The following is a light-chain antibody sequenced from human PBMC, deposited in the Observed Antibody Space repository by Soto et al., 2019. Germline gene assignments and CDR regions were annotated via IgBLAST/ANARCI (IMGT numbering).Light chain of an antibody. Sequence: IVLTQSPATLSLSPGEGATLSCRASQSVSSSYLAWYQQKPGQATRLLIYDTYYRATAIPARFSGSGSGTHFTLTISSLEPEDFAVYYCQQRSNWITFGQGTRLEIK. CDR2: DTY. J-gene: IGKJ5*01. CDR3: QQRSNWIT. V-gene: IGKV3D-20*02. CDR1: QSVSSSY.